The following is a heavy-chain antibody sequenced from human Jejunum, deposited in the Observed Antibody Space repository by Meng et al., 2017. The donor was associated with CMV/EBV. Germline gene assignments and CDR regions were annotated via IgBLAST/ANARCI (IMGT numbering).Heavy chain of an antibody. V-gene: IGHV3-7*01. Sequence: FSGFWMTWVRQPPGRGLGWVANIKHDGNEKNYVDSVKGRFTISRDNAKNSVSLHMSSLRAEDTAVYYCARPQVTFYHVSAKSAYDLWGQGTLVTVSS. CDR3: ARPQVTFYHVSAKSAYDL. J-gene: IGHJ5*02. CDR2: IKHDGNEK. CDR1: FSGFW. D-gene: IGHD2/OR15-2a*01.